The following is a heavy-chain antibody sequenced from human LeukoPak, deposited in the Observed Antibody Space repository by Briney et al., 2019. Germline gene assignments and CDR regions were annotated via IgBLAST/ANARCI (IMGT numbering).Heavy chain of an antibody. V-gene: IGHV1-69*06. J-gene: IGHJ6*04. CDR1: GGTFSSYA. CDR3: ARYSPITIFWPSYYYVMDV. D-gene: IGHD3-9*01. CDR2: IIPIFGTA. Sequence: ASVKVSCKASGGTFSSYAISWVRQAPGQGLEWMGGIIPIFGTANYAQKFQGRVTITADKSTSTAYMELSSLRSEDTAVYYCARYSPITIFWPSYYYVMDVWGKGTTVTVSS.